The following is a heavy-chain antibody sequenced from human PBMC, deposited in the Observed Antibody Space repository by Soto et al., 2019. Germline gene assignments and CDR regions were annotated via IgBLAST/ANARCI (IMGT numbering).Heavy chain of an antibody. J-gene: IGHJ4*02. Sequence: QVQLQESGPGLVKPSETLSLTCTVSGGSVSSGSYYWSWIRQPPGKGLEWIGYIYYSGSTNYNPSLKSRVTISVDTSKNPFSLKLNSVTVADTAVYYCASYSSGWYDVSYWGQGTLVTVSS. D-gene: IGHD6-19*01. CDR2: IYYSGST. CDR3: ASYSSGWYDVSY. CDR1: GGSVSSGSYY. V-gene: IGHV4-61*01.